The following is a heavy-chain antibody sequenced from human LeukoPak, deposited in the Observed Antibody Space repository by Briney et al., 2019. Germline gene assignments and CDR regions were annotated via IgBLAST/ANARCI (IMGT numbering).Heavy chain of an antibody. Sequence: SETLSLTCAIYGGSFSGYYWSWIRQPPGKGLEWVGEINHSGSTNYNPSLKSRVTISVDTSKNQFSLKLSSVTAADTAVYYCARARKPNWNYVLCYFDYWGQGTLVTVSS. CDR1: GGSFSGYY. CDR3: ARARKPNWNYVLCYFDY. D-gene: IGHD1-7*01. V-gene: IGHV4-34*01. J-gene: IGHJ4*02. CDR2: INHSGST.